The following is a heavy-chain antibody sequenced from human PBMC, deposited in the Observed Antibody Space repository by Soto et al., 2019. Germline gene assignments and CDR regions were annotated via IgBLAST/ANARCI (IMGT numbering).Heavy chain of an antibody. Sequence: SVKVSCKASGGTFSSYAISWVRQAPGQGLEWMGGIIPIFGTANYAQKFQGRVTITADESTSTAYMELSSLRSEDTAVYYCARGVRKTIFGVVIVPFDPCGQGTLVTVSS. J-gene: IGHJ5*02. V-gene: IGHV1-69*13. CDR1: GGTFSSYA. CDR3: ARGVRKTIFGVVIVPFDP. D-gene: IGHD3-3*01. CDR2: IIPIFGTA.